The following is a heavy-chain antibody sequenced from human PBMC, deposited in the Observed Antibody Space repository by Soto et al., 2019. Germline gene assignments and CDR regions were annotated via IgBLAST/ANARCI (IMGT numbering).Heavy chain of an antibody. V-gene: IGHV3-30-3*01. CDR1: GFTFSSYA. J-gene: IGHJ4*02. CDR2: ISYDGSNK. D-gene: IGHD3-22*01. CDR3: ARAAYYYDSSGYSPRYYFDY. Sequence: TGGSLRLSCAASGFTFSSYAMHWVRQAPGKGLEWVAVISYDGSNKYYADSVKGRFTISRDNSKNTLYLQMNSLRAEDTAVYYCARAAYYYDSSGYSPRYYFDYWGQGTLVTVSS.